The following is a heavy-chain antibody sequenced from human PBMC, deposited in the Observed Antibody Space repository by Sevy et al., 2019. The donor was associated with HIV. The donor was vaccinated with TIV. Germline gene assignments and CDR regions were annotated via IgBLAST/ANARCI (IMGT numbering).Heavy chain of an antibody. CDR3: ARELVVVPATDTFDY. D-gene: IGHD2-2*01. V-gene: IGHV3-7*01. CDR2: IKQDGSEK. J-gene: IGHJ4*02. CDR1: GFTFSSYW. Sequence: AGSLRLSCAASGFTFSSYWMSWVRQAPGKELEWVANIKQDGSEKYYVDSVKGRFTISRDNAKNSLYLQMNSLRAEDTAVYYCARELVVVPATDTFDYWGQGTLVTVSS.